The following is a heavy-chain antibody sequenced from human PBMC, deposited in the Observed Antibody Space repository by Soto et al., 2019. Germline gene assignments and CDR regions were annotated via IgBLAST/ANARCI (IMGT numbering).Heavy chain of an antibody. V-gene: IGHV1-18*01. CDR2: ISAYNGNT. Sequence: QVQLVQSGAEVKKPGASVKVSCKASGYTFTSYGISWVRQAPGQGLEWMGWISAYNGNTNYAQKLQGRGTMTTDTATSTAYMELRIPGSGDTAGSYCAGATRITGSTFDYWGQGTLVTVSS. CDR3: AGATRITGSTFDY. J-gene: IGHJ4*02. CDR1: GYTFTSYG. D-gene: IGHD1-20*01.